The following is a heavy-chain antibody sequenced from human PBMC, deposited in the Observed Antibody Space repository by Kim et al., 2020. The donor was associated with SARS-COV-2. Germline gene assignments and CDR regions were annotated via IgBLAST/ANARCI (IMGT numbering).Heavy chain of an antibody. Sequence: SVKVSCKASGGTFSSYAISWVRQAPGQGLEWMGGIIPIFGTANYAQKFQGRVTITADESTSTAYMELSSLRSEDTAVYYCARDHRGDYYGSGSFFDYWGQGTLVTVSS. V-gene: IGHV1-69*13. CDR2: IIPIFGTA. CDR3: ARDHRGDYYGSGSFFDY. J-gene: IGHJ4*02. D-gene: IGHD3-10*01. CDR1: GGTFSSYA.